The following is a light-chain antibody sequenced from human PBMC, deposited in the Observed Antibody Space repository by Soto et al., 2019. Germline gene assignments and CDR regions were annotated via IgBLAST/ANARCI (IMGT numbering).Light chain of an antibody. CDR3: SSFTTSSTYV. CDR2: DVS. Sequence: QSALTQPASVSGSLGRSITISCTGTSSDVGGFDYVSWFQQYPGKAPKLIIYDVSYRPSGLSDRFSGSKSGNTASLTISGLQADDEADYYCSSFTTSSTYVFGTGTKVTVL. J-gene: IGLJ1*01. CDR1: SSDVGGFDY. V-gene: IGLV2-14*01.